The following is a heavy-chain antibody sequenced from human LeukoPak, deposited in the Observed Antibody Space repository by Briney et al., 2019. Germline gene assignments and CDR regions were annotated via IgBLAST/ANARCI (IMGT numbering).Heavy chain of an antibody. V-gene: IGHV4-39*07. CDR2: IYYSGST. Sequence: SETLSLTCTVSGGSISSSSYYWGWIRQPPGKGLEWIGSIYYSGSTYYNPFPKSRVTISVDTSKNQFSLKLSSVTAADTAVYYCARESAGAYYYDSSGYYTRPSPLGFDYWGQGTLVTVSS. D-gene: IGHD3-22*01. CDR3: ARESAGAYYYDSSGYYTRPSPLGFDY. CDR1: GGSISSSSYY. J-gene: IGHJ4*02.